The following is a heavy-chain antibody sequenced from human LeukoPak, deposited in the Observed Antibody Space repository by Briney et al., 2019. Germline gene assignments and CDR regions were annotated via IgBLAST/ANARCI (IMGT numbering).Heavy chain of an antibody. J-gene: IGHJ3*02. Sequence: NPSETLSLTCTVSGGSISSYYWSWIRQPAGKGLEWIGRIYTSGSTNYNPSLKSRVTMSVDTSKNQFSLKLSSVTAADTAVYYCASNQWLVDARDDAFDIWGQGTMVTVSS. CDR1: GGSISSYY. CDR2: IYTSGST. CDR3: ASNQWLVDARDDAFDI. V-gene: IGHV4-4*07. D-gene: IGHD6-19*01.